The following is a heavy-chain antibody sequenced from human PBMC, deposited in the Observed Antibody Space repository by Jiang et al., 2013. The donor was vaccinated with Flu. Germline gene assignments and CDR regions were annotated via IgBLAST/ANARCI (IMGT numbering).Heavy chain of an antibody. V-gene: IGHV4-39*01. J-gene: IGHJ3*02. CDR2: MYDSGSS. D-gene: IGHD3-10*01. CDR1: GGSISRSSYN. CDR3: VRPVGDSVGDAFDI. Sequence: TCTVSGGSISRSSYNWGWIRQPPGKGLEWMGSMYDSGSSYYNPSLKSRVSISVDTSKNQFSLKMSSVTAADTAVYYCVRPVGDSVGDAFDIWGQGTMVTVSS.